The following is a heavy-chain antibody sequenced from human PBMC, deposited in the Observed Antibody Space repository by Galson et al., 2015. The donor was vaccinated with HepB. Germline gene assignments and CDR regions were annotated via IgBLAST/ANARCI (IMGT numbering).Heavy chain of an antibody. J-gene: IGHJ4*02. CDR1: GFTFSDYY. CDR2: ISSSTSYT. Sequence: SLRLSCAASGFTFSDYYMTWIRQAPGKGLEWLSYISSSTSYTDYADSVKGRFTISRDNAKNSLYLQMNSLRAEDTAVYYCARDWAGYYDATGYQGYWGQGTLVTVSS. CDR3: ARDWAGYYDATGYQGY. D-gene: IGHD3-22*01. V-gene: IGHV3-11*06.